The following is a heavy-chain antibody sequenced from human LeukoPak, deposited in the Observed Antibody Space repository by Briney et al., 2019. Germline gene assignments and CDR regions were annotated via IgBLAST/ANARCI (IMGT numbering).Heavy chain of an antibody. CDR1: GFTFDDYA. J-gene: IGHJ3*02. CDR2: ISWNSGSI. D-gene: IGHD6-13*01. Sequence: PGGSLRLSCAASGFTFDDYAMHWVRQAPGKGLEWVSGISWNSGSIGYADSVKGRFTISRDNAKNSLYLQMNSLRAEDTALYHCAKDKRAAAADPDAFDIWGQGTMVTVSS. V-gene: IGHV3-9*01. CDR3: AKDKRAAAADPDAFDI.